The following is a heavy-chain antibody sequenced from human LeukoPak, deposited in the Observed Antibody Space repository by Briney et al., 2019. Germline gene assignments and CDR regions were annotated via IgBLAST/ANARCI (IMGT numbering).Heavy chain of an antibody. V-gene: IGHV4-4*07. Sequence: SETLSLTCTVSGGSISSYYWSWIRQPAGKGLEWIGRIYTSGSTNYNPSLKSRVTMSVDTSKNQFSLMLSSVTAADTAVYYCARVRTMIVVGAFDIWGQGTMVTVSS. CDR1: GGSISSYY. D-gene: IGHD3-22*01. CDR2: IYTSGST. J-gene: IGHJ3*02. CDR3: ARVRTMIVVGAFDI.